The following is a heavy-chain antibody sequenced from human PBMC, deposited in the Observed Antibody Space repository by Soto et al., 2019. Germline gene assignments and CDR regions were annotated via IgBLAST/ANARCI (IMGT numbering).Heavy chain of an antibody. J-gene: IGHJ5*02. CDR3: ARSVFP. CDR1: GGSISTGGYY. CDR2: CYYSGST. V-gene: IGHV4-31*03. Sequence: QVQLQESGPGLVKPSQTLSLTCTVSGGSISTGGYYWNWIRQHPGKGLEWIGYCYYSGSTYYNPSTKSRVTFSLNPSQNQLPLKLTSGTGADTAVYYCARSVFPWGQGTLSPSPQ.